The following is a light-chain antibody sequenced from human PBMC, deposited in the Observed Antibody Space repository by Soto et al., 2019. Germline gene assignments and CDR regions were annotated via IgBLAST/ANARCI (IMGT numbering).Light chain of an antibody. Sequence: QSALTQPASVSGSPGQSITISCTGTSSDVGGYNYVSWYQQHPGKAPKLMIYDVSNRPSGVSNRFSGSKSGNTASLTISGLQAEDEAGYYCSSYTSSSTRVGFGGGTKLTVL. CDR2: DVS. J-gene: IGLJ2*01. CDR3: SSYTSSSTRVG. CDR1: SSDVGGYNY. V-gene: IGLV2-14*01.